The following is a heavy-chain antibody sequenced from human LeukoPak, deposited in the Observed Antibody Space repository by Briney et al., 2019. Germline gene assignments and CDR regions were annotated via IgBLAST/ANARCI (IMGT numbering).Heavy chain of an antibody. D-gene: IGHD3-10*01. J-gene: IGHJ4*02. CDR3: TRAITI. CDR1: GFTFRSYL. V-gene: IGHV3-7*01. CDR2: INQDGSEK. Sequence: GGSLRLSCAASGFTFRSYLMSWVRQAPGKGLEWVANINQDGSEKYYADSVKGRFIISRDNAKNSLSLQMNSLRADDTAVYYCTRAITIWGQGTLVTVAS.